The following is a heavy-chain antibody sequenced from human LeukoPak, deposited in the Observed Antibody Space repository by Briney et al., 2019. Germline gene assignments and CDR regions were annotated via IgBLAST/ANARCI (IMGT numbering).Heavy chain of an antibody. CDR2: ISSSGSTI. J-gene: IGHJ4*02. V-gene: IGHV3-48*03. Sequence: GGSLRLSCVASGFTFSSYEMNWVRQAPGKGLEWVSYISSSGSTIYYAGSVKGRFTISRDNAKNSLYLQMNSLRAEDTAVYYCAKVATPVVGATPFDYWGQGTLVTVSS. D-gene: IGHD1-26*01. CDR1: GFTFSSYE. CDR3: AKVATPVVGATPFDY.